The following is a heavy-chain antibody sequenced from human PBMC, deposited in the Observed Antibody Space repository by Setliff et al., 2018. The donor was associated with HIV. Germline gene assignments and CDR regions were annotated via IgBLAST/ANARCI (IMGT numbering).Heavy chain of an antibody. J-gene: IGHJ4*02. V-gene: IGHV4-59*08. D-gene: IGHD6-13*01. Sequence: SETLSLTCTVSGGSITGYYWSWIRQPPGKGMEWIGYIYYNGGTNYNPSLKSRVTMLVDTSENHFTLKLTSVTAPDTAVYYCARHHPGGIAAAGLDYWGQGTLVTVSS. CDR2: IYYNGGT. CDR1: GGSITGYY. CDR3: ARHHPGGIAAAGLDY.